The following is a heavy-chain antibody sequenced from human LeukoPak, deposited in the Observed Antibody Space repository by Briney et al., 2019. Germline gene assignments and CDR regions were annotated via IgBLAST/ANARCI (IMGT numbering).Heavy chain of an antibody. CDR1: GFTFSSYA. J-gene: IGHJ5*02. CDR2: ISGSGGST. CDR3: ATSRGMGGYDSGHSSSWYEDWFDP. Sequence: GGSLRLSCAASGFTFSSYAMSWVRQAPGKGLEWVSAISGSGGSTYYADSVKGRFTISRDNSKNTLYLQMNSLRAEDTAVYYCATSRGMGGYDSGHSSSWYEDWFDPWGQGTLVTVSS. D-gene: IGHD6-13*01. V-gene: IGHV3-23*01.